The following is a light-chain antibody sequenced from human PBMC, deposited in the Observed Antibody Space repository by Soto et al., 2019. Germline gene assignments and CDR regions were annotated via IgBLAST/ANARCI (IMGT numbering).Light chain of an antibody. CDR3: SSYTSSNTPYV. J-gene: IGLJ1*01. V-gene: IGLV2-14*01. CDR2: EVT. CDR1: SSDVGAYNF. Sequence: QSALTQPASVSGSPRQSITISCTGSSSDVGAYNFVSWYQHHPGKAPKLILYEVTTHPSGVSSRFSGSKSGNTASLTISGLQADDEANYYRSSYTSSNTPYVFGTGTKVTVL.